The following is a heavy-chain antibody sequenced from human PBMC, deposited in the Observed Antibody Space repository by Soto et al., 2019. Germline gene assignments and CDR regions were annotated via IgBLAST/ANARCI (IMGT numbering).Heavy chain of an antibody. D-gene: IGHD1-26*01. CDR3: AHSGYLVGARFPFFDY. J-gene: IGHJ4*02. V-gene: IGHV2-5*02. CDR1: GFSLSTSGVG. CDR2: IYWDDDK. Sequence: QITLKESGPTLVKPTQTLTLTCTFSGFSLSTSGVGVGWIRQPPGKALEWLALIYWDDDKRYSPSLKSRLTIHXXTXKXXVVLTMTDMDPVDTATYYCAHSGYLVGARFPFFDYWGQGTLVTVSS.